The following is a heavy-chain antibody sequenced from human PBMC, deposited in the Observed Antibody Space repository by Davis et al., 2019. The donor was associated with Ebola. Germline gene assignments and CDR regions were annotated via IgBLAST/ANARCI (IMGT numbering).Heavy chain of an antibody. D-gene: IGHD3-10*01. CDR3: ARDRPEGLLWFGNYGMDV. CDR2: IYSGGST. V-gene: IGHV3-53*01. J-gene: IGHJ6*04. CDR1: GFTVSSNY. Sequence: GESLKISCAASGFTVSSNYLSWVRQAPGKGLAWVSVIYSGGSTYYADSVKGRFTISRDNAKNSLYLQMNSLRAEDTAVYDCARDRPEGLLWFGNYGMDVWGKGTTVTVSS.